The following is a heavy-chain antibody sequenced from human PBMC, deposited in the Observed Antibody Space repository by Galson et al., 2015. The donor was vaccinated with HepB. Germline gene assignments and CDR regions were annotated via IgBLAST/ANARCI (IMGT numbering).Heavy chain of an antibody. CDR1: GYTFTGYY. V-gene: IGHV1-2*02. CDR3: ARDLYYDFWRAGDYNWFDP. D-gene: IGHD3-3*01. J-gene: IGHJ5*02. CDR2: INPNSGGT. Sequence: SVKVSCKASGYTFTGYYMHWVRQAPGQGLEWMGWINPNSGGTNYAQKFQGRVTMTRDTSISTAYMELSRLRSDDTAVYYCARDLYYDFWRAGDYNWFDPWGQGTLVTVSS.